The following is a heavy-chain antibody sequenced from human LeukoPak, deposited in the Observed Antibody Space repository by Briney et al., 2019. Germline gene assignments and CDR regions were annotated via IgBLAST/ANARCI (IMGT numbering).Heavy chain of an antibody. CDR2: ISAYNGNT. Sequence: GASVKVSCKASGYTFTSYGISWVRQAPGQGLEWMGWISAYNGNTNYAQKLQGRVTMTTDTSTSTAYMELRSLRSDDTAVYYCARDPKRNYDILTGSNDAFDIWGQGTMVTVSS. CDR3: ARDPKRNYDILTGSNDAFDI. V-gene: IGHV1-18*01. D-gene: IGHD3-9*01. CDR1: GYTFTSYG. J-gene: IGHJ3*02.